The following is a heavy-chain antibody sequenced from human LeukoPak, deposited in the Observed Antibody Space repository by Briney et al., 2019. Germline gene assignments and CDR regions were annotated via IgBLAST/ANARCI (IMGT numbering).Heavy chain of an antibody. CDR3: ARLAAIRYYDILTGYSNFDY. V-gene: IGHV4-39*01. CDR2: TYYSGST. CDR1: GGSISSSSYY. J-gene: IGHJ4*02. D-gene: IGHD3-9*01. Sequence: SETLSLTCTVSGGSISSSSYYWGWIRQPPGKGLEWIGSTYYSGSTYYNPSLKSRVTISVDTSKNQFSLKLSSVTAADTAVYYCARLAAIRYYDILTGYSNFDYWGQGTLVTVSS.